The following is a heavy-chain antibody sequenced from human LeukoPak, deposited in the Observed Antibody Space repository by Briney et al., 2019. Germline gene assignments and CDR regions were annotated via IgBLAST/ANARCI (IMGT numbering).Heavy chain of an antibody. V-gene: IGHV4-30-2*01. CDR1: GGSISSGGYS. CDR3: AGGDYYYMDV. Sequence: SQTLSLTCAVSGGSISSGGYSWSWIRQPPGKGLEWIGYIYHSGSTYYNPSLKSRVTISVDRSKNQFSLKLSSVTAADTAVYYCAGGDYYYMDVWGKGTTVTVSS. CDR2: IYHSGST. J-gene: IGHJ6*03.